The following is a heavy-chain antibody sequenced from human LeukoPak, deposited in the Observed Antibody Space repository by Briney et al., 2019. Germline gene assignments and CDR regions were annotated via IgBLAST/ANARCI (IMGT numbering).Heavy chain of an antibody. V-gene: IGHV1-69*13. D-gene: IGHD2-8*01. Sequence: PRASVKVSCKASGGTFSSYAISWVRQAPGQGLEWMGGIIPIFGTANYAQKFQGRVTITADESTSTAYMELSSLRSEDTAVYYCARSPLGYCTNGVCKVSDAYSDYWGQGTLVTVSS. CDR3: ARSPLGYCTNGVCKVSDAYSDY. CDR2: IIPIFGTA. CDR1: GGTFSSYA. J-gene: IGHJ4*02.